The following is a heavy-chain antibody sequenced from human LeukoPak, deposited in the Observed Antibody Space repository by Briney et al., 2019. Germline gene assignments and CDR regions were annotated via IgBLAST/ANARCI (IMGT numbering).Heavy chain of an antibody. J-gene: IGHJ4*02. Sequence: PGGSLRLSCAVSGFTFSSYAINWVRQAPGKGLEWVSSISGSSGSTFYADSVKGRFTISRDSSENTLYLQMNSLRAEDTAVYYCAKGRVTFDFWGQGTLVTVSS. CDR3: AKGRVTFDF. V-gene: IGHV3-23*01. CDR2: ISGSSGST. CDR1: GFTFSSYA. D-gene: IGHD4-23*01.